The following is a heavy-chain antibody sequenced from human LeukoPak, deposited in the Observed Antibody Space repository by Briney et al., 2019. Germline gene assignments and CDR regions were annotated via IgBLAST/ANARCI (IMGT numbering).Heavy chain of an antibody. J-gene: IGHJ4*02. Sequence: SETLSLTCTVSGGSISGSTYYWGWIRQPPGKGLEWIGSMYYSGSTYYNPSLKSRVTIPVDTSKNQFSLKLTSVTAADTAVYYCARGHSSGWYAGDYFDYWGQGTLVTVSS. CDR3: ARGHSSGWYAGDYFDY. CDR2: MYYSGST. CDR1: GGSISGSTYY. D-gene: IGHD6-19*01. V-gene: IGHV4-39*07.